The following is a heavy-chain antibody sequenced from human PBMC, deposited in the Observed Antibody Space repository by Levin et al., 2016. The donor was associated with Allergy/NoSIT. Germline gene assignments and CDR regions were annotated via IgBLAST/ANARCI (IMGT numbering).Heavy chain of an antibody. J-gene: IGHJ6*02. D-gene: IGHD3-10*01. CDR3: ARGMVPYYYYYGMDV. CDR1: GGTFSSYA. V-gene: IGHV1-2*02. CDR2: INPNSGGT. Sequence: ASVKVSCKASGGTFSSYAISWVRQAPGQGLEWMGWINPNSGGTNYAQKFQGRVTMTRDTSISTAYMELSKLRSDDTAVYYCARGMVPYYYYYGMDVWGQGTTVTVSS.